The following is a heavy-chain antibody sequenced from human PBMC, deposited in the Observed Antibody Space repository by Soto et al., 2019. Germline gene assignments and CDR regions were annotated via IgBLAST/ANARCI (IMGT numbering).Heavy chain of an antibody. V-gene: IGHV4-31*03. CDR2: ISYGGST. Sequence: QVQLQESGPGLVKPSQTLSLTCTVSGGSINSGGYCWSWLRQHPGKGLDWIGCISYGGSTSYNPSLKSRVTISVDTSKIQFSLKLTSVTAADTAVYYCSRGILVWGQGALITVSS. J-gene: IGHJ4*02. CDR3: SRGILV. CDR1: GGSINSGGYC. D-gene: IGHD3-10*01.